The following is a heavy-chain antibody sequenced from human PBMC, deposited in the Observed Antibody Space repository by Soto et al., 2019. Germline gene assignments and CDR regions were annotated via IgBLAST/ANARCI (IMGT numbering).Heavy chain of an antibody. J-gene: IGHJ4*02. D-gene: IGHD1-20*01. CDR1: GFTFRGDA. Sequence: EVQLLESGGDLVQPGGSLRLACAASGFTFRGDAMSWVRQAPGKGLEWVSSVSGSGEMTHYADSVKGRFTIPRDNSKNMLYLQMESLRVEDTAVYYCARSEMTYNWNDWGQGTLVTVSS. CDR2: VSGSGEMT. CDR3: ARSEMTYNWND. V-gene: IGHV3-23*01.